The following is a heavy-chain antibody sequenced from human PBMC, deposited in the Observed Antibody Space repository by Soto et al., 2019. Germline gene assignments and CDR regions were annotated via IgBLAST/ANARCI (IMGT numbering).Heavy chain of an antibody. J-gene: IGHJ5*02. V-gene: IGHV4-30-2*01. Sequence: PSETLSLTCAVSGGSISSGGYSWSWIRQPPGKGLEWIGYIYHSGSTYYNPSLKSRVTISVDRSKNQFSLKLSSVTAADTAVYYCSRADIVVVPAAMPFDPWGQGTLVTVSS. CDR2: IYHSGST. D-gene: IGHD2-2*01. CDR1: GGSISSGGYS. CDR3: SRADIVVVPAAMPFDP.